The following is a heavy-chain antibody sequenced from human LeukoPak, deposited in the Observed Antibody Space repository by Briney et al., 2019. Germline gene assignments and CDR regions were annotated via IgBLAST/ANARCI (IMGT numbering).Heavy chain of an antibody. CDR2: MKYDGSDI. CDR1: GXTFNTYG. Sequence: GGSLRLSCEASGXTFNTYGMHWVRQAPGRGLEWVAVMKYDGSDIYYADSVKGRFTISRDNSKNTLYLQMNSLRAEDTAVYYCARDHSPKWGSGERYCDYWGQGTLVTVSS. D-gene: IGHD7-27*01. J-gene: IGHJ4*02. V-gene: IGHV3-33*05. CDR3: ARDHSPKWGSGERYCDY.